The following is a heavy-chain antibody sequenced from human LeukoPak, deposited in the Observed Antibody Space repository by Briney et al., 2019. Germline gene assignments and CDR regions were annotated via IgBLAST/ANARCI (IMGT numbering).Heavy chain of an antibody. CDR1: GGSISSSNW. V-gene: IGHV4-4*02. Sequence: SETLSLTCAVSGGSISSSNWWSWVRQPPGQGLEWIEEIYHSGSTNYNPSLKSRVTISVDTSKNQFSLKLSSVTAADTAVYYCARAAGYDFWSGYSGFDYWGQGTLVTVSS. J-gene: IGHJ4*02. CDR2: IYHSGST. D-gene: IGHD3-3*01. CDR3: ARAAGYDFWSGYSGFDY.